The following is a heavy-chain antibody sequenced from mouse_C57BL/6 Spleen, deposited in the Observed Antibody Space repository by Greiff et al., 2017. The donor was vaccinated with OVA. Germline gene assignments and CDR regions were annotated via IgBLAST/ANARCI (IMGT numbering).Heavy chain of an antibody. CDR1: GYTFTSYW. CDR2: IYPSDSET. CDR3: ARSGGNYVDAMDY. J-gene: IGHJ4*01. V-gene: IGHV1-61*01. D-gene: IGHD2-1*01. Sequence: QVQLQQPGAELVRPGSSVKLSCKASGYTFTSYWMDWVKQRPGQGLEWIGNIYPSDSETHYNQKFKDKATLTVDKSSSTAYMQLSSLTSEDSAVYYCARSGGNYVDAMDYWGQGPQSPSPQ.